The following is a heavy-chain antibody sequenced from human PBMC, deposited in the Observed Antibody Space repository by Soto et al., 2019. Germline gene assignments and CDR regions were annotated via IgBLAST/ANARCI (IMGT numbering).Heavy chain of an antibody. J-gene: IGHJ4*02. V-gene: IGHV1-46*03. CDR3: ARGGDVVLVTAPLDY. D-gene: IGHD2-21*02. CDR1: GYTFTNYY. Sequence: QVQLVQSGAEVKKPGASVKVSCRTSGYTFTNYYMHWVRQAPGQGLEWMGIIKCSGRETTYAQKXLXXXTXXRDTSTSTVYMELSSLRSEDTAVYYCARGGDVVLVTAPLDYWGQGTLVTVSS. CDR2: IKCSGRET.